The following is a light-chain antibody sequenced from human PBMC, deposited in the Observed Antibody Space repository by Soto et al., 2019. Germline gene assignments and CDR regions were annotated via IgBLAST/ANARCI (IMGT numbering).Light chain of an antibody. CDR1: SSDVGGYNY. Sequence: QSVLTQPASVSGSPGQSITISCTGTSSDVGGYNYVSWYQQHPGKGPKLMIYEVSNRPSGVSNRFSGSKSCNTATLTISGLQAEDEADYYCSSYTSTTTRVFGTGTKVTVL. J-gene: IGLJ1*01. CDR3: SSYTSTTTRV. CDR2: EVS. V-gene: IGLV2-14*03.